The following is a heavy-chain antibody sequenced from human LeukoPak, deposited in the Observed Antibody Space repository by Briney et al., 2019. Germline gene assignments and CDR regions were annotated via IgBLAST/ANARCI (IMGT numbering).Heavy chain of an antibody. Sequence: GRSLRLSCAASGFTFSSYAMSWVRQAPGKGLEWVSAISGSGGSTYYADSVKGRFTISRDNSKNTLHRQMNSLRAEDTAVYYFATDGWMGKGYYFDYWGQGTLVTVSS. CDR3: ATDGWMGKGYYFDY. J-gene: IGHJ4*02. V-gene: IGHV3-23*01. CDR1: GFTFSSYA. CDR2: ISGSGGST. D-gene: IGHD5-12*01.